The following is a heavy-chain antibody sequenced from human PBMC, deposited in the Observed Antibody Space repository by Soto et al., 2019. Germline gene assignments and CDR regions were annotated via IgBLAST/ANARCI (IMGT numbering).Heavy chain of an antibody. D-gene: IGHD3-16*02. Sequence: GGSLRLSCAASGFTFSSYAMSWVRQAPGKGLEWVSAISGSGGSTYYADSVKGRFSISRDNAQNTVHLQMTDLTVEDTAVYLCASDRDFVIRHWGQGTPVTVSS. CDR3: ASDRDFVIRH. CDR2: ISGSGGST. J-gene: IGHJ4*02. CDR1: GFTFSSYA. V-gene: IGHV3-23*01.